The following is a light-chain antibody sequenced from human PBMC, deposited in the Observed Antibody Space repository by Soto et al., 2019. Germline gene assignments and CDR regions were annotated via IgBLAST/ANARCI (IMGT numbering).Light chain of an antibody. CDR2: SNN. Sequence: QSVLTQPPSAAGTPGQRVTISCSGSSSNIGSNTANWYQQLPGTAPKLLIYSNNQRPSGVPDRFSGSKSGTSASLAISGLQAEGEADYYCATWDDSLNGRVVFGGGTKLTVL. V-gene: IGLV1-44*01. J-gene: IGLJ2*01. CDR1: SSNIGSNT. CDR3: ATWDDSLNGRVV.